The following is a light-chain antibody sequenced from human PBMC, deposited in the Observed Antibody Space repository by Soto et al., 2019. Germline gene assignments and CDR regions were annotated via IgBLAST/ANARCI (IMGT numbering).Light chain of an antibody. V-gene: IGKV3-20*01. CDR2: GAS. CDR3: QQYGSSPPVT. CDR1: QSVSSSY. Sequence: EIVLTQSPGTLSLSPGERATLSCRASQSVSSSYLAWYQQKPGQAPRLLIYGASSRATGIPDRFSGSGSGTDFTLNISRLETEDFAVYYCQQYGSSPPVTFGPGTKVDIK. J-gene: IGKJ3*01.